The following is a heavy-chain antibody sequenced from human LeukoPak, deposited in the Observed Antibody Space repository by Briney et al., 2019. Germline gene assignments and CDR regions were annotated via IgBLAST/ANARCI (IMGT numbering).Heavy chain of an antibody. J-gene: IGHJ3*02. CDR3: ARTATRYSAFDI. CDR1: GYTFTGYY. V-gene: IGHV1-2*02. Sequence: GASVKVSCKASGYTFTGYYMHWVRQAPGQGLEWMGWINPNSGGTNYAQKFQGRVTMTRDTSISTAYMELSRLRSEDTAVYYCARTATRYSAFDIWGQGTMVTVSS. D-gene: IGHD1-26*01. CDR2: INPNSGGT.